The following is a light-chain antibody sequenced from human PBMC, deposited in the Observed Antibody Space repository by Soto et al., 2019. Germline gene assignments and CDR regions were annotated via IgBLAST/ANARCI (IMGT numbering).Light chain of an antibody. CDR1: QSVGRNF. CDR3: QQYASSPLT. CDR2: GAS. V-gene: IGKV3-20*01. Sequence: EIVLTQSPDTLSVSPGERATLSCRTSQSVGRNFLAWYQQKPGQAPRLLIHGASSRATGIPDRFSGSGSETDFTLTISRLEPEDFAVYYCQQYASSPLTFGGGIKVETK. J-gene: IGKJ4*01.